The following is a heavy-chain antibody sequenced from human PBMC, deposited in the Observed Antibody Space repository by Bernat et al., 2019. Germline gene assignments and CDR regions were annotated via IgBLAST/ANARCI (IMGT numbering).Heavy chain of an antibody. D-gene: IGHD3-3*01. V-gene: IGHV3-7*01. J-gene: IGHJ4*02. CDR2: IKQDGSEK. CDR1: GFTFSSYA. Sequence: EVQLLESGGGLVQPGGSLRLSCAASGFTFSSYALSWVRQAPGKGLEWVASIKQDGSEKYYVDSVKGRFTISRDRFKDSLYLRMNNLRPEDAGIYYCARFWSGYSYYFDYWGQGTLVTVSS. CDR3: ARFWSGYSYYFDY.